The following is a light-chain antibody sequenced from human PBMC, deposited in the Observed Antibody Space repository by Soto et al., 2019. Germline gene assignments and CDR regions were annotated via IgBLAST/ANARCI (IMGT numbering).Light chain of an antibody. CDR1: SSDVGGYNY. V-gene: IGLV2-14*01. J-gene: IGLJ1*01. CDR3: SSYTSSFGV. Sequence: QSALTQPASVSGSPGQSITISCTGTSSDVGGYNYVSWYQQHPGKAPKLMIYDVSNRPSGVSNRFSGFKSGNTASLTISGLQAEDEADYYCSSYTSSFGVFGTGTKVTVL. CDR2: DVS.